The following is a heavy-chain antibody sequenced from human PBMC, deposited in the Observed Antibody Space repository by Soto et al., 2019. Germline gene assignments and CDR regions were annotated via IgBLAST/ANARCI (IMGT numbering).Heavy chain of an antibody. CDR3: ARSNPFHTAMIGRHSLYYFDY. V-gene: IGHV3-30-3*01. CDR2: ISYDGSNK. CDR1: GFTFSSYA. Sequence: GGALRLSCAASGFTFSSYAMHWVRQAPGKGLEWVAVISYDGSNKYYADSVKGRFTISRDNSKNTLYLQMNSLRAEDTAVYYCARSNPFHTAMIGRHSLYYFDYWGQGTLFTVSS. D-gene: IGHD3-22*01. J-gene: IGHJ4*02.